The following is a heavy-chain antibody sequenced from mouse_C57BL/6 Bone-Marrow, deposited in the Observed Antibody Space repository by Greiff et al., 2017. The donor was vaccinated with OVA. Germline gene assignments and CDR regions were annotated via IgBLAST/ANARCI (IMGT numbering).Heavy chain of an antibody. V-gene: IGHV1-5*01. CDR1: GYTFTSYW. Sequence: EVQRVESGTVLARPGASVKMSCKTSGYTFTSYWMHWVKQRPGQGLEWIGAIYPGNSDTSYNQKFKGKAKLTAVTSASTAYMELSSLTNEDSAVYYCTRPYYYYGSSYHFDYWGQGTTLTVSS. J-gene: IGHJ2*01. CDR2: IYPGNSDT. CDR3: TRPYYYYGSSYHFDY. D-gene: IGHD1-1*01.